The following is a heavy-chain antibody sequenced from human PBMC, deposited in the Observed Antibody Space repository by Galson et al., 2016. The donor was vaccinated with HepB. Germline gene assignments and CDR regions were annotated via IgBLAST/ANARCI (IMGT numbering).Heavy chain of an antibody. Sequence: QSGAEVKKPGESLKISCKGSGSRFNNYWIGWVRQMPGKGLEWMGIIYPGDSDTRYSPSFQGQVIISVDKSMSTAYLQWSSLKASDTALYYCARGEGPYCSSDSCYSGFDYWGQGTLVTVSA. J-gene: IGHJ4*02. CDR3: ARGEGPYCSSDSCYSGFDY. CDR2: IYPGDSDT. D-gene: IGHD2-15*01. CDR1: GSRFNNYW. V-gene: IGHV5-51*01.